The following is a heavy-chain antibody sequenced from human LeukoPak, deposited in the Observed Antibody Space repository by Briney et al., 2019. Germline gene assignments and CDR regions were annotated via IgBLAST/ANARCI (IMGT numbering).Heavy chain of an antibody. Sequence: GASVKVSCKASGYTFTSYYMHWVRQAPGQGLEWMGIINPSGGSTSYAQKFQGRVTITADESTSTAYMELSSLRSEDTAVYYCAGFWSGYNLNWYFDLWGRGTLVTVSS. D-gene: IGHD3-3*01. V-gene: IGHV1-46*01. CDR2: INPSGGST. CDR1: GYTFTSYY. J-gene: IGHJ2*01. CDR3: AGFWSGYNLNWYFDL.